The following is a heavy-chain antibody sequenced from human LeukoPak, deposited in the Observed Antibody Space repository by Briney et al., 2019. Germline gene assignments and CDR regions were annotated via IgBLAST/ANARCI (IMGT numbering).Heavy chain of an antibody. J-gene: IGHJ4*02. V-gene: IGHV5-51*01. CDR2: IYPGDSDT. CDR3: ARRLPSLGLCTSIGWYARVE. D-gene: IGHD2-2*01. Sequence: GESLKISCKASGYSFANYWIPWVRQMPGKDLEWMGIIYPGDSDTRYSPSFQGQVTISADKSISTAYLQWSSLKASDTAMYYCARRLPSLGLCTSIGWYARVEWGQGALVTVSS. CDR1: GYSFANYW.